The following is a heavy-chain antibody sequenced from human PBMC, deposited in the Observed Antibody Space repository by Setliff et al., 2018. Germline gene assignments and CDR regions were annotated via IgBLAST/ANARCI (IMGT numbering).Heavy chain of an antibody. Sequence: GSLRLSCAASGFNFRNSAMNWVRQAPGKGLEWVSAINSGGSSTYYADSVKGRFTISRDNSKNTLYLQMNSLRAEDTAIYSCAKFSSVPGSRFFDYWGQGALVTVSS. V-gene: IGHV3-23*01. J-gene: IGHJ4*02. CDR2: INSGGSST. CDR1: GFNFRNSA. CDR3: AKFSSVPGSRFFDY. D-gene: IGHD2-2*01.